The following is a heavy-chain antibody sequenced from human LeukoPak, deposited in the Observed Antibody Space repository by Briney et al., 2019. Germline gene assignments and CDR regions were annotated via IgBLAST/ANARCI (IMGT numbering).Heavy chain of an antibody. CDR3: ARVVGAFYYDSSPYFDY. V-gene: IGHV4-59*01. CDR2: IYYSGST. Sequence: SETLSLTCTVSGGSISSYYWSWIRQPPGKGLEWIGYIYYSGSTNYNPSLKSRVTIPVDTSKNQFSLKLSSVTAADTAVYYCARVVGAFYYDSSPYFDYWGQGTLVTVSS. D-gene: IGHD3-22*01. J-gene: IGHJ4*02. CDR1: GGSISSYY.